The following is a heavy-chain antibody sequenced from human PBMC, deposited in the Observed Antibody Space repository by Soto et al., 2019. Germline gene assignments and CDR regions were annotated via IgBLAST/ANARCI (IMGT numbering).Heavy chain of an antibody. CDR2: IFYSGST. CDR1: GGSISNYY. CDR3: ATLPRGN. V-gene: IGHV4-59*08. Sequence: PSETLSLTCTVFGGSISNYYWSWIRQPPGKGLEWIGYIFYSGSTKYNPSLKSRATISIDTSKNQVSLKLSSVTAEDTAVYYCATLPRGNWGQGTLVTVSS. J-gene: IGHJ4*02.